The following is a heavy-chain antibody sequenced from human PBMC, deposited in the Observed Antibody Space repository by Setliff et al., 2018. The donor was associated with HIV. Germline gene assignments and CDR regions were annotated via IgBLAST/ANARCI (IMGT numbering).Heavy chain of an antibody. J-gene: IGHJ6*03. CDR3: ARGFGSSWGGNYYYYYMDV. CDR2: IYHGGST. D-gene: IGHD6-13*01. V-gene: IGHV4-4*02. CDR1: GGSISSNSW. Sequence: SETLSLTCDVSGGSISSNSWWTWVRQPPGKGLEWIGQIYHGGSTNYNPSLKSRVTISVDTSKNQFSLKLSSVTAADTAVYYCARGFGSSWGGNYYYYYMDVWGKGTTVTVSS.